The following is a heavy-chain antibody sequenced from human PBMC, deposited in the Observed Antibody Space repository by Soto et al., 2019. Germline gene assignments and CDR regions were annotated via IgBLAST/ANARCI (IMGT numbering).Heavy chain of an antibody. J-gene: IGHJ5*02. CDR3: ARPYYDFWSGYYSGNNWFDP. Sequence: APVKVSCKASGYTFTSYDINWVRQATGQGLEWMGWMNPNSGNTGYAQKFQGRVTMTRNTSISTAYMELSSLRSEDTAVHYCARPYYDFWSGYYSGNNWFDPWGQGTLVTVSS. CDR2: MNPNSGNT. V-gene: IGHV1-8*01. D-gene: IGHD3-3*01. CDR1: GYTFTSYD.